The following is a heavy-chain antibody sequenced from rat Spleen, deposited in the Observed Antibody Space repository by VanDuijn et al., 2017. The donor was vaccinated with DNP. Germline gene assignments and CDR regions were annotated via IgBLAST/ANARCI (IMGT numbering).Heavy chain of an antibody. Sequence: EVQLVESGGGLVQPGGSLKLSCAASGFTFSDYNMAWVRQAPRKGLEWVASIIYAGTNTYYGDSVKGRFTVSRDDSRNTLYLQMNSLRSEDTATYYCARHMRDTTTMDAWGQGTSVTVSS. D-gene: IGHD1-6*01. CDR3: ARHMRDTTTMDA. V-gene: IGHV5-22*01. CDR2: IIYAGTNT. J-gene: IGHJ4*01. CDR1: GFTFSDYN.